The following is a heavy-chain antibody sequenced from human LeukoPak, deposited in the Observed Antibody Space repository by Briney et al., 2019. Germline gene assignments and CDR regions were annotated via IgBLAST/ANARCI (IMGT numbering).Heavy chain of an antibody. V-gene: IGHV1-69*05. CDR2: IIPIFGIA. CDR1: GGTFSSYA. Sequence: GSSVKVSCKASGGTFSSYAISWVRQAPGQGLEWMGRIIPIFGIANYAQKFQGRVTITTDESTSTAYMELSSLRSEDTAVYYCARSGYSSGGSDYWGQGTLVTVSS. D-gene: IGHD6-25*01. CDR3: ARSGYSSGGSDY. J-gene: IGHJ4*02.